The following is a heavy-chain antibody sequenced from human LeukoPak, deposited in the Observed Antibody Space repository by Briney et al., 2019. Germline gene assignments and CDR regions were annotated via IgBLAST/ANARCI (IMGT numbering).Heavy chain of an antibody. V-gene: IGHV3-7*03. CDR2: IKQDGGEK. CDR3: ARDGRPLDY. CDR1: GFTLTNHG. Sequence: PGGSLRLSCAVSGFTLTNHGVSWVRQAPGKGLEWVANIKQDGGEKYYVDSVKGRFTISRDNAKNSLYLQMNSLRVEDTAVYYCARDGRPLDYWGQGTLVTVSS. J-gene: IGHJ4*02.